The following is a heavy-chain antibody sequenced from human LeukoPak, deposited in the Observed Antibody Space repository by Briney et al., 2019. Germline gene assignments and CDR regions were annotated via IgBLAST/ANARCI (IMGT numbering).Heavy chain of an antibody. V-gene: IGHV5-51*01. CDR3: AKSGSFCVAAGFDP. Sequence: GESLKISCKVSGDRFSTSWIAWVRQMPGKGLEWMGIIYPGDSDTRYSPSFQGQVTISADKSINTAYLQWSSLKASDTAIYYCAKSGSFCVAAGFDPWGQGTLVTVSS. CDR2: IYPGDSDT. CDR1: GDRFSTSW. D-gene: IGHD1-26*01. J-gene: IGHJ5*02.